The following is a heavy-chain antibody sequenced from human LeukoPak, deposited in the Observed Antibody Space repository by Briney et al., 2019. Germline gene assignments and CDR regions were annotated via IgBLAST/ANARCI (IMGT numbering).Heavy chain of an antibody. V-gene: IGHV4-31*03. D-gene: IGHD6-6*01. CDR2: IYYSGST. CDR3: ARDYSSSSGWFDP. CDR1: GGSISSGGYY. J-gene: IGHJ5*02. Sequence: PSETLSLTCTVSGGSISSGGYYWSWIRQHPGKGLEWIGYIYYSGSTYYNPSLKSRVTISVDTSKNQLSLKLSSVTAADTAVYYFARDYSSSSGWFDPWGQGTLVTVSS.